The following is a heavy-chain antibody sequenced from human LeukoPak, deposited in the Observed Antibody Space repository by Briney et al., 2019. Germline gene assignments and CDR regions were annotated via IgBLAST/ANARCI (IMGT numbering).Heavy chain of an antibody. J-gene: IGHJ6*03. CDR3: ARGGYSYGYYMDV. D-gene: IGHD5-18*01. CDR1: GGSISNYY. V-gene: IGHV4-59*01. CDR2: IYYSGST. Sequence: SETLSLTCTVSGGSISNYYWSWIRQPPGKGLEWIGYIYYSGSTNYNPSLKSRVTISVDTSKNQFSLKLSSVTAADTAVYYCARGGYSYGYYMDVWGKGTTVTVSS.